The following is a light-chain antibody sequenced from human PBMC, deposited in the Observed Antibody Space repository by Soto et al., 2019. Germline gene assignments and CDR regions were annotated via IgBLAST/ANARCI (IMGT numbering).Light chain of an antibody. J-gene: IGLJ3*02. CDR1: TSDIGAYNY. Sequence: QSALTQPASVSGSPGQSITISCTGTTSDIGAYNYVSWYQHNPGNAPKLMIYEVTIRPSGVSSRFSGSKSGSTASLTITGLQSEDEADYYCSSYTSRGTLVFGGGTKLTVL. V-gene: IGLV2-14*01. CDR3: SSYTSRGTLV. CDR2: EVT.